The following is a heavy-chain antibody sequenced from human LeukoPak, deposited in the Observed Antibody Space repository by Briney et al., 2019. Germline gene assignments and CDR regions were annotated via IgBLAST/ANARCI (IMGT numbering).Heavy chain of an antibody. D-gene: IGHD4-17*01. V-gene: IGHV3-30*18. CDR2: ISFDGSNK. Sequence: PGGSLRLSCAASGFTFSRFGMHWVRQAPGKGLEWVAVISFDGSNKYYADSVKGRFTISRDNSKNTLYLQMNSLRAEDTAVYYCAKDLGGYGEPDYWGQGTLVTVSS. J-gene: IGHJ4*02. CDR1: GFTFSRFG. CDR3: AKDLGGYGEPDY.